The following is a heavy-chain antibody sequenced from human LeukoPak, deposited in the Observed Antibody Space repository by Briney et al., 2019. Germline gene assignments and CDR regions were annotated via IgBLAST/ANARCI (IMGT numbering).Heavy chain of an antibody. CDR3: ARGATYYDILTGYYYRYSYFDY. CDR2: INHSGST. Sequence: PSETLSLTCTVSGGSISSRSYYWGWIRQPPGKGLEWIGEINHSGSTNYNPSLKSRVTISVDTSKNQFSLKLSSVTAADTAVHYCARGATYYDILTGYYYRYSYFDYWGQGTLVTVSS. CDR1: GGSISSRSYY. D-gene: IGHD3-9*01. V-gene: IGHV4-39*07. J-gene: IGHJ4*02.